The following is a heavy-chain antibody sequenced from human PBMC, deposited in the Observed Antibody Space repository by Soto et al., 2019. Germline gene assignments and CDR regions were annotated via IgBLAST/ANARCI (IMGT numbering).Heavy chain of an antibody. CDR2: ISGSGRRT. CDR1: GFTFNSYA. Sequence: EVQLLESGGGLVQPGGSLRLSCAASGFTFNSYAMSWVRQAPGKGLEWLSTISGSGRRTYYADSVKGRFTISTDNSTNQLYLQMDSLRGEDMAVYYCAKRPWKDPYYFDCWGQGALVTVSS. CDR3: AKRPWKDPYYFDC. J-gene: IGHJ4*02. D-gene: IGHD1-1*01. V-gene: IGHV3-23*01.